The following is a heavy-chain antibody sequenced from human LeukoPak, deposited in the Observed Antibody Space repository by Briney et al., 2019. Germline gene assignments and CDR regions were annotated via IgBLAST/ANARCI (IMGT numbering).Heavy chain of an antibody. CDR2: INPDSGGT. CDR3: ARDLRGLGDYFDY. CDR1: GYPFTGYF. J-gene: IGHJ4*02. D-gene: IGHD1-26*01. V-gene: IGHV1-2*02. Sequence: ASVKVSFKASGYPFTGYFIHWVRQAPGQGLEWMGWINPDSGGTNYPPKLQGRVTMTRDTSISTAYMEVSGLRSDDTAVYYCARDLRGLGDYFDYWGQGTLVTVSS.